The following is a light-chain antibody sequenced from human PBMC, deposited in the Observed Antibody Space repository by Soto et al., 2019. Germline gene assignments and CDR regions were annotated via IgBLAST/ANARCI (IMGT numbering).Light chain of an antibody. CDR3: SSYITSTLVV. Sequence: QSALTQPASVSGSPGQSITISCTGSTSDIGGYNYVSWYQQHPGKAPKLMIYGVTNRPSGISNRFSGSKSGNTASLTISGLQAEDDADYYCSSYITSTLVVFGGGTKLTVL. CDR1: TSDIGGYNY. V-gene: IGLV2-14*01. CDR2: GVT. J-gene: IGLJ3*02.